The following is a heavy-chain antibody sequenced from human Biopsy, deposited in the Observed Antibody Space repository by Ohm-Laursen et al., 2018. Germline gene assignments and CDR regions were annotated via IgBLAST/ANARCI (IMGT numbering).Heavy chain of an antibody. J-gene: IGHJ4*02. V-gene: IGHV1-2*02. CDR2: INPKSGGT. CDR1: GYTFTGYY. CDR3: AREKPFGASWGY. D-gene: IGHD6-13*01. Sequence: ASVKVSCKASGYTFTGYYLHWVRQAPGQGLEWMGWINPKSGGTHYLEKFRGRVTMTRDTSISTAYLDLSSLGSEDTAVYYCAREKPFGASWGYWGQGTLVTVSS.